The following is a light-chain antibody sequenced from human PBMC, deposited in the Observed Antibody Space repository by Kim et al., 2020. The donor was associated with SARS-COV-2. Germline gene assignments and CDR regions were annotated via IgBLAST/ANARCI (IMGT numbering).Light chain of an antibody. J-gene: IGKJ5*01. CDR1: ESISRY. CDR3: QQTYSTPIT. Sequence: ASVEDRVTITRRASESISRYLNWYQQKPERAPQLLIYTASSLRSGVPSRFSGSGSGTDFTLTISSLRPEDFATYYSQQTYSTPITFGQGTRLEI. CDR2: TAS. V-gene: IGKV1-39*01.